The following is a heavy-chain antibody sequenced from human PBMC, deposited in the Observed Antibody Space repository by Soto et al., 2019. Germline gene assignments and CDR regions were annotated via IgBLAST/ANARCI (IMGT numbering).Heavy chain of an antibody. CDR3: ARDDYGDYDYFDY. CDR2: IYYSGST. V-gene: IGHV4-61*01. CDR1: GGSVSSGSYY. Sequence: SETLSLTCTVSGGSVSSGSYYWSWIRQPPGKGLEWIGYIYYSGSTNYNPSLKSRVTISVDTSKNQFSLKLSSVTAADTAVYYCARDDYGDYDYFDYWGQGTLVTVSS. D-gene: IGHD4-17*01. J-gene: IGHJ4*02.